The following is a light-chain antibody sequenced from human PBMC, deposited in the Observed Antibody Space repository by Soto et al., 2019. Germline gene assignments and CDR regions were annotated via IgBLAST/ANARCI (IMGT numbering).Light chain of an antibody. V-gene: IGKV1-5*01. CDR3: QQYHTYSRT. CDR2: FAS. Sequence: DIQMTQSPSTLSASVGDRVTITCRASQRVSSSLAWYQQKPGKAPRLLIYFASNLESGVPSRFSGSGSGTEFTLTISSLQPDDFASYYCQQYHTYSRTLGQGTKVEIK. J-gene: IGKJ1*01. CDR1: QRVSSS.